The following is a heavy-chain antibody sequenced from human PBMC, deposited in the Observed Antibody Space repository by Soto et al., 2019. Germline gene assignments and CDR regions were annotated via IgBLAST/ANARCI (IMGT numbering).Heavy chain of an antibody. D-gene: IGHD6-6*01. CDR1: GFSLSHPRMG. CDR2: IFSNDEE. Sequence: QVTLKESGPVLVKPTETLTLTCTVSGFSLSHPRMGVSWIRKPPGKALEWLANIFSNDEEYYTTSLKSRLTISKHTSKSQVVLTMTTMDPVDTATYYCARIVGPGASIIPLFDYWGQGTLVTVAS. V-gene: IGHV2-26*01. J-gene: IGHJ4*02. CDR3: ARIVGPGASIIPLFDY.